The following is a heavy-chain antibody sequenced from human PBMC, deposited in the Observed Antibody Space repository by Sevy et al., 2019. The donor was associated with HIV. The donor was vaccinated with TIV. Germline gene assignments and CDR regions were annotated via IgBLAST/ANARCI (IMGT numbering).Heavy chain of an antibody. CDR2: TYYRSKWYN. CDR3: AERTNXVXYXXXDX. V-gene: IGHV6-1*01. CDR1: GXSVSSIRTS. J-gene: IGHJ6*02. Sequence: SQTLSLTCAISGXSVSSIRTSWDWIRQSPSRGLEWXGRTYYRSKWYNXYATSVKSRITINADTSKNQVSLQLNSVTPEDTAVYYCAERTNXVXYXXXDXXGQGTTVTVSS.